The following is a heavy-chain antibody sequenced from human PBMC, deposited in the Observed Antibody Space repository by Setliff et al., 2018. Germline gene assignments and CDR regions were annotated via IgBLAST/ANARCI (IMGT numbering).Heavy chain of an antibody. Sequence: LRLSCAASGFTFSSYAMSWVRQAPGKGLEWVSAISGSGGSTYYADSVKGRFTISRDNAKNTLYLQMNSLRAEDTAVYYCARAFLIVPQAYYGMDVWGQGTTVTVSS. V-gene: IGHV3-23*01. J-gene: IGHJ6*02. CDR2: ISGSGGST. CDR3: ARAFLIVPQAYYGMDV. D-gene: IGHD2-21*01. CDR1: GFTFSSYA.